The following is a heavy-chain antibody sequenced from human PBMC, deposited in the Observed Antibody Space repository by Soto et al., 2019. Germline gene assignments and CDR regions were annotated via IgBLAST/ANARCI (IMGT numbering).Heavy chain of an antibody. J-gene: IGHJ4*02. D-gene: IGHD4-17*01. Sequence: QVQLVESGGGVVQPGRSLRLSCAASGFTFSSYGMHWVRQAPGKGLEWVAVIWYDGSNKYYADSVKGRFTISRDNSKNTLYLQMNSRRAEDTAVYYCARANDYGDYVPDYWGQGTLVTVSS. CDR1: GFTFSSYG. CDR3: ARANDYGDYVPDY. CDR2: IWYDGSNK. V-gene: IGHV3-33*01.